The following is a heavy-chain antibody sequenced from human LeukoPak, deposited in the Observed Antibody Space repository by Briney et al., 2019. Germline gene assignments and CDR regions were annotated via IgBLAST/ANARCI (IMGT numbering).Heavy chain of an antibody. D-gene: IGHD6-13*01. Sequence: ASVKVSCKASGGTFSNYAISWVRQAPGQGLEWMGGIIPLFGSADYAQKFQGRVTFTADESTSTAYMELSSLGDEDTAVYYCAKDTLNEDIATADTGVFQHWGQGTLVTVSS. CDR1: GGTFSNYA. V-gene: IGHV1-69*13. CDR3: AKDTLNEDIATADTGVFQH. J-gene: IGHJ1*01. CDR2: IIPLFGSA.